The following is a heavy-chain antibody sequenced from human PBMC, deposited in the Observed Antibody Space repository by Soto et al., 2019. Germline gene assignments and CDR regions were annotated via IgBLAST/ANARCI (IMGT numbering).Heavy chain of an antibody. CDR1: GGSVSSNSAA. CDR2: TYYRSKWYN. D-gene: IGHD6-6*01. CDR3: ARDGVAARRSHPFDY. J-gene: IGHJ4*02. Sequence: SQTLSLTCVISGGSVSSNSAAWNWIRQSPSRGLEWLGRTYYRSKWYNDYAESVKSRITINPDTSKNQFSLQLNSVTPDDTAVYYCARDGVAARRSHPFDYWGQGTLVTVSS. V-gene: IGHV6-1*01.